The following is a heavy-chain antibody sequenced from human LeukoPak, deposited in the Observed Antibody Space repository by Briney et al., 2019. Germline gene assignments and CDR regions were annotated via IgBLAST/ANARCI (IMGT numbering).Heavy chain of an antibody. CDR2: IIPIFGTA. CDR1: GGTFSSYA. J-gene: IGHJ4*02. Sequence: ASVKVSCKASGGTFSSYAISWVRQAPGQGLEWMGRIIPIFGTANYARKFQGRVTITTDESTSTAYMELSSLRSEDTAVYYCARARSYCSGGSCVIGEWGYWGQGTLVTVSS. CDR3: ARARSYCSGGSCVIGEWGY. D-gene: IGHD2-15*01. V-gene: IGHV1-69*05.